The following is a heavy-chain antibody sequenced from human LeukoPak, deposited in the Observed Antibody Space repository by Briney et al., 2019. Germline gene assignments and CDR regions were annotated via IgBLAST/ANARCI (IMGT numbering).Heavy chain of an antibody. J-gene: IGHJ4*02. CDR3: ARAVGGYSSSQEDY. CDR2: IIPIFGTA. CDR1: GGTFSSYA. D-gene: IGHD6-13*01. Sequence: ASVKVSCKASGGTFSSYAISWVRQAPGQGLEWMGGIIPIFGTANYAQKFQGRVTITADESTSTAYMELSSLRSEDTAVYYCARAVGGYSSSQEDYWGQGTLVTVSS. V-gene: IGHV1-69*13.